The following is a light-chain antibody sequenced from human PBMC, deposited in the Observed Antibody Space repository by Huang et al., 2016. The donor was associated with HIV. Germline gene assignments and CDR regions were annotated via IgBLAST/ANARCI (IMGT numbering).Light chain of an antibody. CDR2: TAS. CDR3: QQSFSVPRT. Sequence: DIQMTQSPPSLSASVGDRVTFTCRANQNITKSLNWYQQKPGKAPKLLIYTASTLESGGPSRFSGGGSGARVTLNITNLQPEDFATYYCQQSFSVPRTFG. J-gene: IGKJ1*01. V-gene: IGKV1-39*01. CDR1: QNITKS.